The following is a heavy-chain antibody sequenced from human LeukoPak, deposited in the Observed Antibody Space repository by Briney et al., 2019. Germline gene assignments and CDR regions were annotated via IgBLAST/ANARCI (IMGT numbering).Heavy chain of an antibody. CDR2: INPNSGST. D-gene: IGHD6-19*01. CDR3: ARGRGWGILDS. V-gene: IGHV1-2*02. J-gene: IGHJ4*02. CDR1: GYTFTGYY. Sequence: ASVKVSCKASGYTFTGYYMHWVRQAPRQGLEWMRWINPNSGSTNYAQKFQGRVTMTTNTSIDTAYMELSSLTFDDTAIYYCARGRGWGILDSWGQGHLVTVSS.